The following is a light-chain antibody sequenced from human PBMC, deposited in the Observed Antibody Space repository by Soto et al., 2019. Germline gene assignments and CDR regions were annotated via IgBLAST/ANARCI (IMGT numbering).Light chain of an antibody. J-gene: IGKJ1*01. CDR1: QSVLYSSNNKNY. Sequence: DIVMTQSPDSLAVSLGERATINCKSSQSVLYSSNNKNYFAWYQQKPGQPPKLLIYWASTRESGVPDRFSGSGSGTDFTLTISSLQAEDVAVYYCQQYYSTPFTFGQGTKVEIK. CDR2: WAS. CDR3: QQYYSTPFT. V-gene: IGKV4-1*01.